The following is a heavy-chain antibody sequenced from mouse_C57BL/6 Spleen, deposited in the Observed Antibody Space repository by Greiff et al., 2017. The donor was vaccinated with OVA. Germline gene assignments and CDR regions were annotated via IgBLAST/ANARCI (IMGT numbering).Heavy chain of an antibody. CDR3: ARRRGYGNAWFAY. D-gene: IGHD2-1*01. Sequence: EVKLMESGPELVKPGASVKISCKASGYSFTGYYMNWVKQSPEKSLEWIGEINPSTGGTTYNQKFKAKATLTVDKSSSTAYMQLKSLTSEDSAVYYCARRRGYGNAWFAYWGQGTLVTVSA. CDR2: INPSTGGT. CDR1: GYSFTGYY. J-gene: IGHJ3*01. V-gene: IGHV1-42*01.